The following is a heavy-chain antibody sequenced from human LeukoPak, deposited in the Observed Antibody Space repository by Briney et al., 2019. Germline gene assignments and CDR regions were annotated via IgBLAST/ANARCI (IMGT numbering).Heavy chain of an antibody. J-gene: IGHJ4*02. D-gene: IGHD3-9*01. Sequence: GGSLRLSCAASGFTFSGYSMTWVRQAPGKGLEWVANIKPDGSEKYYVNSLKGRFIISRDNGKNSLYPQMNSLRAEDTAVYYCARPFSVHFDWDFWGQGTLVTVSS. CDR1: GFTFSGYS. CDR3: ARPFSVHFDWDF. V-gene: IGHV3-7*01. CDR2: IKPDGSEK.